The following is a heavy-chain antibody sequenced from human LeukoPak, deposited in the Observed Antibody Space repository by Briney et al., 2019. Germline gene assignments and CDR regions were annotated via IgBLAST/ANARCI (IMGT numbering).Heavy chain of an antibody. CDR1: GGSISSYY. CDR3: ARLPGCSGSSCFRAFDM. D-gene: IGHD2-15*01. CDR2: SHHSGST. V-gene: IGHV4-59*08. J-gene: IGHJ3*02. Sequence: PSETLSLTCTVSGGSISSYYWSWIRQPPGKGLEWIGYSHHSGSTNYNPSLRSRVTISVDTSKNQFSLKVTSVTAADTAVYYCARLPGCSGSSCFRAFDMWGQGTMVTVS.